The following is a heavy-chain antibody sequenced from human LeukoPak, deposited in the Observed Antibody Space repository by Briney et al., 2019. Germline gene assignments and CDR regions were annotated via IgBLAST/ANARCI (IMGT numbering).Heavy chain of an antibody. CDR2: ISSSGSTI. CDR1: GFTFSTYA. CDR3: ASSYGDYVGEAFDI. D-gene: IGHD4-17*01. J-gene: IGHJ3*02. V-gene: IGHV3-11*01. Sequence: GGSLRLSCAASGFTFSTYAMSWVRQAPGKGLEWVSYISSSGSTIYYADSVKGRFTISRNNAKNSLYLQMNSLRAEDTAVYYCASSYGDYVGEAFDIWGQGTMVTVSS.